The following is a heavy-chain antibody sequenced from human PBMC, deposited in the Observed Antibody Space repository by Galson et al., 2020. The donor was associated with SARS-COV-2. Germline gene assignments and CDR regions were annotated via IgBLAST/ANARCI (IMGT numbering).Heavy chain of an antibody. D-gene: IGHD3-22*01. CDR2: ISGSGGST. CDR3: AKDNSRRSFRITMIVVATMGAFDS. Sequence: GGSLSLSCAASGFTFSSYAMSWVRQAPGKGLEWVSAISGSGGSTYYADSVQGRITISRDNSKNTLYLQMNSLRAEDTAVYYCAKDNSRRSFRITMIVVATMGAFDSWVQGSMVTVSS. J-gene: IGHJ3*02. CDR1: GFTFSSYA. V-gene: IGHV3-23*01.